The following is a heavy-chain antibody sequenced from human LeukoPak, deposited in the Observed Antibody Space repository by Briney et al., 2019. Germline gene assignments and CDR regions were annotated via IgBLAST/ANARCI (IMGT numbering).Heavy chain of an antibody. D-gene: IGHD1-26*01. V-gene: IGHV3-20*04. Sequence: GGSLRLSCAASGFTFDDYGMGWVRQAPGKGLEWVSGINWNGGSTGYADSVEGRFTIFRDNAKNSLYLQMNSLRAEDTALYYCAREGSGSPGFDYWGQGTLVTVSS. J-gene: IGHJ4*02. CDR1: GFTFDDYG. CDR3: AREGSGSPGFDY. CDR2: INWNGGST.